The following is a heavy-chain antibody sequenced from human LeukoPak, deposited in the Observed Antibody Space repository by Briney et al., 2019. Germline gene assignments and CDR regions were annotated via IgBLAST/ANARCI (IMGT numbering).Heavy chain of an antibody. J-gene: IGHJ6*02. CDR3: ARLANYDFWSGYFFMPAVAQNYGMDV. CDR2: IYPGDSDT. CDR1: GYSFTSYW. Sequence: GESLKISCKGSGYSFTSYWIGWVRQMPGKGLEWMGIIYPGDSDTRYSPSFQGQVTISADKSISTAYLQWSSLKASDTAMYYCARLANYDFWSGYFFMPAVAQNYGMDVWGQGTTVTVSS. V-gene: IGHV5-51*01. D-gene: IGHD3-3*01.